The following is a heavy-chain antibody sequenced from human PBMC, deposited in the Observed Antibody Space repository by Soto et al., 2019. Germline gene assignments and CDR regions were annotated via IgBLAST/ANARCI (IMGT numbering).Heavy chain of an antibody. J-gene: IGHJ4*02. Sequence: GGSLRLSCAASGFTFSSYSMSWFRQAPGKGLEWVGFIRSKAYGGTTEYAASVKGRFTISRDDSKSIAYLQMNSLKTEDTAAYYCTRDSSSWYSAFDYWGQGTLVTVSS. CDR2: IRSKAYGGTT. CDR1: GFTFSSYS. CDR3: TRDSSSWYSAFDY. D-gene: IGHD6-13*01. V-gene: IGHV3-49*03.